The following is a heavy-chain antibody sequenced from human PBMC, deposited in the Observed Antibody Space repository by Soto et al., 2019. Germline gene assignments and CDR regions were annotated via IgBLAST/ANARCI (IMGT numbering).Heavy chain of an antibody. Sequence: SETLSLTCSVSRGSINSGDYFWGWIRQPPGKGLEWIGFIYYSGTTYYTPSLKSRITMSVDTSKNHFFLNLASVTAADTAIYFCGRAGRRDGNSSPGRFDTWGQGILVTVS. CDR3: GRAGRRDGNSSPGRFDT. CDR2: IYYSGTT. J-gene: IGHJ5*02. V-gene: IGHV4-30-4*01. CDR1: RGSINSGDYF. D-gene: IGHD1-26*01.